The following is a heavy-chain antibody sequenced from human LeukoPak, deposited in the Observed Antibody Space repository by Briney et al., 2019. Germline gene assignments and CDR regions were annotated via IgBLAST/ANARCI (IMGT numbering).Heavy chain of an antibody. J-gene: IGHJ4*02. CDR3: TRRGAAAGPDY. CDR1: GFTFGDYA. CDR2: IRSKAYGGTT. D-gene: IGHD6-13*01. V-gene: IGHV3-49*03. Sequence: GGSLRLSCTASGFTFGDYAMSWFRQAPGKGLEWVGFIRSKAYGGTTEYAASVKGRFTISRDDSKSIAYLQMNSLKTEDTAVYYCTRRGAAAGPDYWGQGTLVTVSS.